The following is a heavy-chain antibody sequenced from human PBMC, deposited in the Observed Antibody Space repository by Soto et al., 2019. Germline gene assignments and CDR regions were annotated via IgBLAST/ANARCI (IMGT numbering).Heavy chain of an antibody. CDR2: IYYSGST. D-gene: IGHD3-10*01. CDR1: GGSISSNSYY. J-gene: IGHJ4*02. Sequence: SETLSLTCTVSGGSISSNSYYWGCIRQPPGKGLEWIGSIYYSGSTYYNPSLKSRVTISVDTSKSHFSLKLSSVTAADTAVYYCASSTEARSGSVDYWGQGTLVTVSS. V-gene: IGHV4-39*02. CDR3: ASSTEARSGSVDY.